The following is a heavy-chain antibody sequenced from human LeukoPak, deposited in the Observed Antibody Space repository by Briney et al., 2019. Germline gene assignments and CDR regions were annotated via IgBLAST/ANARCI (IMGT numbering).Heavy chain of an antibody. CDR3: AKDNEASSYYDFWSGYYPYYFDY. J-gene: IGHJ4*02. CDR2: ISGSGGST. V-gene: IGHV3-23*01. CDR1: GFTFSSYA. D-gene: IGHD3-3*01. Sequence: GGSLRLSCAASGFTFSSYAMSWVRQAPGKGLEWVSAISGSGGSTYYADSVKGRFTISRGNSKNTLYLQMNSLRAEDTAVYYCAKDNEASSYYDFWSGYYPYYFDYWGQGTLVTVSS.